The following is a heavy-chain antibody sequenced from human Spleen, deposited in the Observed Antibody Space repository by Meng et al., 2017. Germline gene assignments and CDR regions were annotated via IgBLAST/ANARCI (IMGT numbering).Heavy chain of an antibody. Sequence: GESLKISCLSSGFIFSDSWMTWVRQAPGKGPEWVANINQQGSETHYVDSVKGRFTISRDNAKNSLYLHMNSLKTEDTAVYYCSGHIDYWGQGTLVTVSS. CDR2: INQQGSET. V-gene: IGHV3-7*03. D-gene: IGHD5-12*01. CDR3: SGHIDY. CDR1: GFIFSDSW. J-gene: IGHJ4*02.